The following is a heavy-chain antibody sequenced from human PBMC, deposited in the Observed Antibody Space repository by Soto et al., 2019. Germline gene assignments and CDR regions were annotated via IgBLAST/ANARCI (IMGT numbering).Heavy chain of an antibody. CDR1: GGSISSYY. J-gene: IGHJ4*02. D-gene: IGHD3-16*02. CDR3: ARLSPSLEIVY. CDR2: IYYSGST. V-gene: IGHV4-59*01. Sequence: QVQLQESGPGLVKPSETLSLTCTVSGGSISSYYWSWIRQPPGKGLECIGYIYYSGSTNYNPSLKSRVTISVDTSKNQFSLKLSSVTAADTAVYYCARLSPSLEIVYWGQGTLVTVSS.